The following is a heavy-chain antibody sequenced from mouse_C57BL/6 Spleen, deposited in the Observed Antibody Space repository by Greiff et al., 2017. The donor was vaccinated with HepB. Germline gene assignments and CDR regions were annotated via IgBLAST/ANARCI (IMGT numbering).Heavy chain of an antibody. CDR3: ARPDYGSSLFAY. Sequence: QVQLQQPGAELVKPGASVKLSCKASGYTFTSYWMQWVKQRPGQGLEWIGEIDPSDSYTNYNQKFKGKATLTVDTSSSTAYMQLSSLTSEDSAVYYCARPDYGSSLFAYWGQGTLVTVSA. J-gene: IGHJ3*01. CDR1: GYTFTSYW. CDR2: IDPSDSYT. V-gene: IGHV1-50*01. D-gene: IGHD1-1*01.